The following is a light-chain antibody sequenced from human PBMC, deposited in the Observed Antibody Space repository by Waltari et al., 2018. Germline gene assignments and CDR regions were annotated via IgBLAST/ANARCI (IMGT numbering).Light chain of an antibody. J-gene: IGLJ2*01. Sequence: QSVLTQPPSASGTPGQRVSTSCSGSSSNIGSNSVTWYQQLPGPAPNLLTYPNKQRPSGVPDRFSGSKSGTSASLAISGLQSEDEAEYHCAVWDDSLNGPLFGGGTKLTVL. CDR1: SSNIGSNS. CDR3: AVWDDSLNGPL. CDR2: PNK. V-gene: IGLV1-44*01.